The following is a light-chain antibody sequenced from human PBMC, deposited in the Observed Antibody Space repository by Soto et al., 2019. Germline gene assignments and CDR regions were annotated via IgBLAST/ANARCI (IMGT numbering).Light chain of an antibody. CDR2: AAS. J-gene: IGKJ4*01. V-gene: IGKV1-39*01. CDR3: QQSYSLPLT. CDR1: QTINSY. Sequence: DIQMTQSPSSLSASVGDRVTITCRASQTINSYLNWYQQKPGKAPKLLIYAASNLQSGVPSRFSGSGSGTDFTLTISSLQPEDFATYSCQQSYSLPLTFGGGTKVDIK.